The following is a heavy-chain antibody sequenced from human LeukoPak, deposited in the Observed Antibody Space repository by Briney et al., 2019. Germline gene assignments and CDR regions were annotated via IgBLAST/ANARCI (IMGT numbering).Heavy chain of an antibody. CDR1: GFTFSSYE. D-gene: IGHD3-22*01. Sequence: GGSLRLSCAASGFTFSSYEMNWVRQAPGKGLEWVSYISSSGSTIYYADSVKGRFTISRDNAKNSLYLQMNSLRAEDTAVYYRARGESYYDSSGYSSPPDYWGQGTLVTVSS. V-gene: IGHV3-48*03. CDR3: ARGESYYDSSGYSSPPDY. J-gene: IGHJ4*02. CDR2: ISSSGSTI.